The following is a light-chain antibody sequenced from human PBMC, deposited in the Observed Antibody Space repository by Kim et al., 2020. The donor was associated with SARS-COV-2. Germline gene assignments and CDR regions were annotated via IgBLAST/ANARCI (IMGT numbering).Light chain of an antibody. V-gene: IGKV1-39*01. CDR2: GAT. CDR3: QQSFIPPYA. Sequence: ASGGDRITMTCRESQGIGTYLHWDQQRPGKAPNILIYGATSLESGVPFRFRGGGSGSDFTLTSTSLRLGDLGTYYCQQSFIPPYAFGQGTKVDIK. J-gene: IGKJ2*01. CDR1: QGIGTY.